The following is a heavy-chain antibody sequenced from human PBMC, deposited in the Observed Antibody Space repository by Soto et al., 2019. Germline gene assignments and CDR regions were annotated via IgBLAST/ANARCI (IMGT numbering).Heavy chain of an antibody. V-gene: IGHV3-11*06. Sequence: PGGSLRLSCAASGFTFSDYFMSWIRQAPGKGLEWVSFISGSSDNIKYADSVKGRFTISRDNAKNSLYLQMNSLRAEDTAVYYCVRDSARIVVVPRVDGDNWLDPWGHGTLVTVSS. J-gene: IGHJ5*02. CDR1: GFTFSDYF. CDR3: VRDSARIVVVPRVDGDNWLDP. CDR2: ISGSSDNI. D-gene: IGHD2-2*01.